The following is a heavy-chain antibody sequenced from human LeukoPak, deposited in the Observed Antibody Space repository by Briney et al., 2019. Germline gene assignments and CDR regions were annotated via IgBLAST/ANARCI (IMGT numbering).Heavy chain of an antibody. Sequence: GASVKVSCKASGYTFTGYYMHWVRQATGQGREWMGWINPNSGGTNYAQKFQGRVTMTRDTSISTAYMELSRLRSDDTAVYYCARIAAAGTSNSGWFDPWGQGTLVTVSS. D-gene: IGHD6-13*01. J-gene: IGHJ5*02. CDR1: GYTFTGYY. CDR3: ARIAAAGTSNSGWFDP. V-gene: IGHV1-2*02. CDR2: INPNSGGT.